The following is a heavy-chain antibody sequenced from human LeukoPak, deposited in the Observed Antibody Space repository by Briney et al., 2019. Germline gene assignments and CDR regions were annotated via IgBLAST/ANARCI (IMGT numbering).Heavy chain of an antibody. D-gene: IGHD1-26*01. J-gene: IGHJ5*02. CDR2: IYYSGST. CDR3: ARDGPYSGST. CDR1: GGSISSYY. Sequence: PSETLSLTXTVSGGSISSYYWSWIRQPPGKGLEWIGYIYYSGSTNYNPSLKSRVTISVDTSKNQFSLKLSSVTAADTAVYYCARDGPYSGSTWGQGTLVTVSS. V-gene: IGHV4-59*01.